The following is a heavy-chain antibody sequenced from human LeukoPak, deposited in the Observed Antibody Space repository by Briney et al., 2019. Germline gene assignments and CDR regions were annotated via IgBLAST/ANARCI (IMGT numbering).Heavy chain of an antibody. V-gene: IGHV4-59*01. J-gene: IGHJ6*02. CDR1: GGSISSYY. CDR2: IYYSGST. CDR3: ARASYYDSSGYYYDYYYYGMDV. D-gene: IGHD3-22*01. Sequence: LETLSLTCTVSGGSISSYYWSWIRQPPGKGLEWIGYIYYSGSTNYNPSLKSRVTISVDTSKNQFSLKLSSVTAADTAVYYCARASYYDSSGYYYDYYYYGMDVWGQGTTVTVSS.